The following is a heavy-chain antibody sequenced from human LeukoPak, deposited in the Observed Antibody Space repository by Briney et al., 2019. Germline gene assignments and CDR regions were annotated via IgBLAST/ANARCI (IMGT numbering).Heavy chain of an antibody. CDR3: ARDVTMVRGVIVESHGMDV. V-gene: IGHV1-18*01. J-gene: IGHJ6*02. CDR1: GYTFTSYG. Sequence: ASVKVSCKASGYTFTSYGISWVRQAPGQGLEWMGWISAYNGNTNYAQKLQGRVTMTTDTSTCTAYMELRSLRSDDTAVYYCARDVTMVRGVIVESHGMDVWGQGTTVTVSS. CDR2: ISAYNGNT. D-gene: IGHD3-10*01.